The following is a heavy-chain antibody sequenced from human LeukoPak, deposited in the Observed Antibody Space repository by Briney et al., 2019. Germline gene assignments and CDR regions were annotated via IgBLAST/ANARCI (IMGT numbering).Heavy chain of an antibody. Sequence: SQTLSLTCTVSGDSINSGDYLWSWIRQPAGKGLEWIGRIFNNVVTMYNPSLRSRLTISIYTSNKQFSLQLRSVTAGDTAVYYCARHATMAGVNYYWFDPWGQGTLVTV. J-gene: IGHJ5*02. CDR3: ARHATMAGVNYYWFDP. CDR2: IFNNVVT. V-gene: IGHV4-61*02. CDR1: GDSINSGDYL. D-gene: IGHD6-19*01.